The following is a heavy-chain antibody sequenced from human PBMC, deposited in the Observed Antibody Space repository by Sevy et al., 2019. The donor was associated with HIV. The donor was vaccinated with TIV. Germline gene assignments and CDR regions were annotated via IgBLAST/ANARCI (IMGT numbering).Heavy chain of an antibody. J-gene: IGHJ5*01. CDR2: IYYIGNT. D-gene: IGHD3-10*01. CDR3: ARWTMGITMIQGEFDS. Sequence: SETLSLTCTVSGGSISNSAYYWGWIRQPPGQGLEWIGNIYYIGNTYYKPSLKSRVTISVDTSKNHFSLKLTSVTAADTAVYYCARWTMGITMIQGEFDSWGQGTLVTVSS. CDR1: GGSISNSAYY. V-gene: IGHV4-39*02.